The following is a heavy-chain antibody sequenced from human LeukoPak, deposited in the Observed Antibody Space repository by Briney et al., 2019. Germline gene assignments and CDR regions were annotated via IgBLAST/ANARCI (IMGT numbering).Heavy chain of an antibody. CDR1: GFTFSDSY. D-gene: IGHD7-27*01. Sequence: PGGSLRLSCAASGFTFSDSYMTWIRQAPGKGLEWVSFISNSGDSIYYADSVKGRFTTSRDNAKNSLFLQMNSLRAEDTAVYYCGRGHWGLDYWGQGTLVTVSS. J-gene: IGHJ4*02. CDR3: GRGHWGLDY. V-gene: IGHV3-11*04. CDR2: ISNSGDSI.